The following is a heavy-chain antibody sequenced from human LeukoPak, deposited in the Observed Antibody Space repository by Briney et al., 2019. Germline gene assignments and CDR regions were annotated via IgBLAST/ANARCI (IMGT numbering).Heavy chain of an antibody. CDR3: VTVEGSSSWYHY. D-gene: IGHD6-13*01. V-gene: IGHV3-48*02. CDR1: GFTFSSCS. CDR2: ISSSGSPM. J-gene: IGHJ4*02. Sequence: GGSLRLSCAASGFTFSSCSMNWVRQAPGKGLEWISYISSSGSPMYYADSVKGRFTISRDNAKNSLYLQMNSLRDEDTAVYYCVTVEGSSSWYHYWGQGTLVTVSS.